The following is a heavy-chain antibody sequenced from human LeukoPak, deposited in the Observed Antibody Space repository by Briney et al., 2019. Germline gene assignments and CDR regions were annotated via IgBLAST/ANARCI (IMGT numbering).Heavy chain of an antibody. CDR1: GAPITEYY. J-gene: IGHJ4*02. V-gene: IGHV4-59*01. CDR3: ARDRGSTGYYYLDA. D-gene: IGHD6-19*01. Sequence: PSETLSPTCSVSGAPITEYYWSWIRQPPGKGLEWLGYIYYTRSTNYSPSLKSRVTMSVDASRNEFSLKLVSVTAADTAVYYGARDRGSTGYYYLDAWGQGVLVTVSP. CDR2: IYYTRST.